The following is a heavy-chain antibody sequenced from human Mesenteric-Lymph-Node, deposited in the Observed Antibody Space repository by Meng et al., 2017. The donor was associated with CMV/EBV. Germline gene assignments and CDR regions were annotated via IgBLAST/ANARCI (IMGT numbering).Heavy chain of an antibody. CDR2: IYSAGIT. V-gene: IGHV3-66*02. CDR3: ARDRPQSFGVVTSYYHGMDV. CDR1: GFTVSTNY. D-gene: IGHD3-3*01. Sequence: GGSLRLSCAASGFTVSTNYMSWVRQAPGKGLEWVSSIYSAGITHYADSVKGRFTISRDNSKNTLYFQMNSLRAEDTAVYYCARDRPQSFGVVTSYYHGMDVWGQGTTVTVSS. J-gene: IGHJ6*02.